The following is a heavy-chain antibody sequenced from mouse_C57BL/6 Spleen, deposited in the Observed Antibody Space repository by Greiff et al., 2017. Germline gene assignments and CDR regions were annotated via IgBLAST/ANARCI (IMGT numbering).Heavy chain of an antibody. CDR3: ARPSYYDYIDY. CDR1: GYAFSSSW. Sequence: QVQLQQSGPELVKPGASVKISCKASGYAFSSSWMNWVKQRPGKGLEWIGRIYPGDGDTNYNGKFKGKATLTADKSSSTAYMQLSSLTSEDSAVYFCARPSYYDYIDYWGQGTTLTVSS. J-gene: IGHJ2*01. CDR2: IYPGDGDT. D-gene: IGHD2-4*01. V-gene: IGHV1-82*01.